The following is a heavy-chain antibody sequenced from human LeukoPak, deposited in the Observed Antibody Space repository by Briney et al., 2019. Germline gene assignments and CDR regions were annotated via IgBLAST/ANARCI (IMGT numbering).Heavy chain of an antibody. Sequence: GGSLRLSCAASGFTFSGYWMSWVRQAPGKGLEWVANIKQDGSEKYYVDSVKGRFTISRDNAKNSLYLQMNSLRAEDTAVYYCARGYSNPFPWGQGTLVTVSS. CDR1: GFTFSGYW. J-gene: IGHJ5*02. D-gene: IGHD5-18*01. CDR3: ARGYSNPFP. CDR2: IKQDGSEK. V-gene: IGHV3-7*03.